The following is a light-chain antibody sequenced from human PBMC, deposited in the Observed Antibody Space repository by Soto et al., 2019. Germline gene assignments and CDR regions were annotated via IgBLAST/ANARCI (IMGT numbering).Light chain of an antibody. Sequence: QSALTQPPSASGSPGQSVTISCTGGSSDVGGYNYVSWYQHHPGKAPKFMIYEVSKRASGVPDRFSGSKSGNTASLTVSGLQPEDEADSYCISYAGSNSFGVFGTGTKLTVL. V-gene: IGLV2-8*01. J-gene: IGLJ1*01. CDR1: SSDVGGYNY. CDR3: ISYAGSNSFGV. CDR2: EVS.